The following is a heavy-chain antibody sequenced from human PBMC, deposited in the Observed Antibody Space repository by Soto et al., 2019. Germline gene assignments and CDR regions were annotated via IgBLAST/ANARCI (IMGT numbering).Heavy chain of an antibody. Sequence: GGSLRLSCAASGFTVRSFTMNWVRQAPGKGLEWVSTISSNSAYIYYTDALRGRFTISRDNAKNSLHLQMNSLRAEDTAVYYCTRDASRDSSARGWFDPWGPGTLVTVSS. J-gene: IGHJ5*02. CDR3: TRDASRDSSARGWFDP. CDR2: ISSNSAYI. V-gene: IGHV3-21*01. D-gene: IGHD6-13*01. CDR1: GFTVRSFT.